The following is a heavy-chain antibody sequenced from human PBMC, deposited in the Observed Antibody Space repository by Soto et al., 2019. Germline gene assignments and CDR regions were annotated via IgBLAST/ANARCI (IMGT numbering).Heavy chain of an antibody. V-gene: IGHV3-74*02. CDR2: INSDGSSA. J-gene: IGHJ6*02. Sequence: EVQLLESGGGLVQPGGSLRLSCAASGFTFSSYWMHWVRQVPGKGLVWVSRINSDGSSASYADSVKGRFTISRDNAKNTLYLQMNSLRAEDTAVYYCSSSYYYYDMDVWGQGTTVTVSS. CDR1: GFTFSSYW. CDR3: SSSYYYYDMDV.